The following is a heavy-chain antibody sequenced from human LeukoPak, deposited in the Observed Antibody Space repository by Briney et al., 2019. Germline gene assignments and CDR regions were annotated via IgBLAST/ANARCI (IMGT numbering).Heavy chain of an antibody. D-gene: IGHD3-10*01. CDR1: GYTLTELS. Sequence: ASVKVSCKVSGYTLTELSMHWVRQAPGKGLEWMGGFDPEDGETIYAQKFQGRVTMTEDTSTDTAYMELSRLRSEDTAVYYCARDWTYYYGSGSYLPFDYWGQGTLVTVSS. J-gene: IGHJ4*02. CDR3: ARDWTYYYGSGSYLPFDY. CDR2: FDPEDGET. V-gene: IGHV1-24*01.